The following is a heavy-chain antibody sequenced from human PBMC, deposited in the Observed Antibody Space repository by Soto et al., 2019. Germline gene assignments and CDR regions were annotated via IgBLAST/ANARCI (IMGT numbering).Heavy chain of an antibody. Sequence: GASVKVSCKVSGYTLTELFMHWVRQAPGKGLEWMGGFDPEDGETIYAQKFQGRVTMTEDTSTDTAYMELSSLRSEDTAVYYCATDIVVVTAMYAFDIWGQGTMVTVSS. V-gene: IGHV1-24*01. CDR2: FDPEDGET. D-gene: IGHD2-21*02. J-gene: IGHJ3*02. CDR1: GYTLTELF. CDR3: ATDIVVVTAMYAFDI.